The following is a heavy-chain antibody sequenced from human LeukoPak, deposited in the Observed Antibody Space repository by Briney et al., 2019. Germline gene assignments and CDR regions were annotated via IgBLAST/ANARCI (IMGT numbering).Heavy chain of an antibody. CDR2: IYYSGST. CDR3: ASREGVRDGYFDY. D-gene: IGHD3-10*01. V-gene: IGHV4-31*03. J-gene: IGHJ4*02. CDR1: GGSLSSGVYY. Sequence: SQTLSLTCIVSGGSLSSGVYYWIWIRHHPGKGLEWIVYIYYSGSTYYNPSLKSRVTISLDTSKNQFSLKLTSVNAADTAVYYCASREGVRDGYFDYWGQGTLVTVSS.